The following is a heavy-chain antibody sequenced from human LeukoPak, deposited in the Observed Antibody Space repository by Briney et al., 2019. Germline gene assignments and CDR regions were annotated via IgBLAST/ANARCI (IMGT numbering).Heavy chain of an antibody. CDR1: GGSISRYY. CDR3: AREVGSGGYFDY. D-gene: IGHD6-19*01. Sequence: SETLSLTCTVSGGSISRYYWSWIRQPPGKGLEWIGYIYYSGSTNYNPSLKSRVTISVDTSKNQFSLKLSSVTAADTAVYYCAREVGSGGYFDYWGQGTLVTVSS. J-gene: IGHJ4*02. V-gene: IGHV4-59*01. CDR2: IYYSGST.